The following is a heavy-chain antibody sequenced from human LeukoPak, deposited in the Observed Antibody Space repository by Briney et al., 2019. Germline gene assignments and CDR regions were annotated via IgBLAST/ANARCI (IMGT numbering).Heavy chain of an antibody. CDR1: GFTFTSYA. D-gene: IGHD3-9*01. J-gene: IGHJ4*02. CDR3: AKRGPVVGSNYFEW. V-gene: IGHV3-23*01. CDR2: ISGGGSGT. Sequence: GESLKISCKGSGFTFTSYAMSWVPQAPGKGLEWVSAISGGGSGTYYADSVKGRFTISRDNSKNTLYLQMNSLRAEDTAVYYCAKRGPVVGSNYFEWWGQGTLVTVSS.